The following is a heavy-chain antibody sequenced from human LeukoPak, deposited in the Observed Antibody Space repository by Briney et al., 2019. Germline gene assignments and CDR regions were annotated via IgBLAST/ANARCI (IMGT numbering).Heavy chain of an antibody. D-gene: IGHD6-13*01. J-gene: IGHJ4*02. CDR1: GYTFTGYY. CDR3: ARDWYSSSWYKKEYYFDY. V-gene: IGHV1-2*02. Sequence: ASVKVSCKASGYTFTGYYMHWVRQAPGQGLEWMGWINPNSGGTNYAQKFQGRVTMTRYTSISTAYMELSRLRSDDTAVYYCARDWYSSSWYKKEYYFDYWGQGTLVTVSS. CDR2: INPNSGGT.